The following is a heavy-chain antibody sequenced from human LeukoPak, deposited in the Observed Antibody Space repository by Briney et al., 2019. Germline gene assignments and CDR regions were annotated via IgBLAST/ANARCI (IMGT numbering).Heavy chain of an antibody. CDR1: GYTFTGYY. CDR2: INPNSGVT. D-gene: IGHD3-10*01. CDR3: ARVSLIYGSGSYYQSPLAY. Sequence: ASVKVSCKASGYTFTGYYMHWVRQAPGQGLEWMGRINPNSGVTNYAQKFQGWVTMTRDTSISTAYMELNRLRSDDTAVYYCARVSLIYGSGSYYQSPLAYWGQGTLVTVSS. V-gene: IGHV1-2*04. J-gene: IGHJ4*02.